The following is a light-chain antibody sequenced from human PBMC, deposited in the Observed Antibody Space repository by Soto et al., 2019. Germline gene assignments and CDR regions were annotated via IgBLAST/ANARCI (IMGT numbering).Light chain of an antibody. J-gene: IGKJ1*01. CDR1: QSISSTY. CDR2: AAS. CDR3: QQYYASSWT. V-gene: IGKV3-20*01. Sequence: EIVLTQSPGTLSLSPGERATLSCRASQSISSTYLAWYRQKPGQAPSLLIYAASSRATGIPDRFSGSGSGTDFTLTISRLEPEDFAVYYCQQYYASSWTVGQGTRVEIQ.